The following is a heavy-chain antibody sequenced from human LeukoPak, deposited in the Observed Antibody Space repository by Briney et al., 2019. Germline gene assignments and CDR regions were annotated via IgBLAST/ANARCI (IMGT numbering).Heavy chain of an antibody. CDR1: GGTFSSYA. CDR3: ARNVLRFLEWFGSHYGMDV. Sequence: SVKVSCKASGGTFSSYAISWVRQAPGQGLEWMGRIIPILGIANYAQKLQGRVTMTTDTSTSTAYMELRSLRSDDTAVYYCARNVLRFLEWFGSHYGMDVWGQGTTVTVSS. J-gene: IGHJ6*02. V-gene: IGHV1-69*04. D-gene: IGHD3-3*01. CDR2: IIPILGIA.